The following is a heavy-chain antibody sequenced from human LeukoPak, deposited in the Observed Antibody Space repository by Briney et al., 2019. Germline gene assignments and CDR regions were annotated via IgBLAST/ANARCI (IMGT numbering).Heavy chain of an antibody. Sequence: GGSLRLSCAASGFTFSSYSMNWVRQAPGKGLEWVSYISSSGSTIYYADSVKGRFTTSRDNAKNSLYLQMNSLRAEDTAVYYCASGEMATPFDYWGQGTLVTVSS. D-gene: IGHD5-24*01. CDR1: GFTFSSYS. J-gene: IGHJ4*02. CDR3: ASGEMATPFDY. V-gene: IGHV3-48*04. CDR2: ISSSGSTI.